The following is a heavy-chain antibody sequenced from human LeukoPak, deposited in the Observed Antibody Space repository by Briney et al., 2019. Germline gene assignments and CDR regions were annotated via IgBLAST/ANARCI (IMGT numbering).Heavy chain of an antibody. J-gene: IGHJ4*02. V-gene: IGHV3-21*01. D-gene: IGHD3-10*01. CDR2: VSSSSDYI. CDR3: ARVLYPIWFGELSGFDY. Sequence: PGGSLRLSCAASGFTFTTYSMNWVRQAPGKEPEWVSAVSSSSDYIYYADSVRGRFTISRDNAKNSLYLQMNSLRAEDTAVYYCARVLYPIWFGELSGFDYWGQGTLVTVSS. CDR1: GFTFTTYS.